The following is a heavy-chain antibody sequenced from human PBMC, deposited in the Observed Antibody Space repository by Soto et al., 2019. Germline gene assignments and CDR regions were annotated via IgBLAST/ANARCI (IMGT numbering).Heavy chain of an antibody. CDR2: INSDGSST. CDR1: GFTFSSYW. J-gene: IGHJ4*02. Sequence: GGSLRLSCAASGFTFSSYWMHWVRQAPGKGLVWVSRINSDGSSTSYADSVKGRFTISRDNAKNTLYLQMNSLRAEDTAVYYCASSPPSGLWFGELNPYWGQGTLVTVSS. D-gene: IGHD3-10*01. V-gene: IGHV3-74*01. CDR3: ASSPPSGLWFGELNPY.